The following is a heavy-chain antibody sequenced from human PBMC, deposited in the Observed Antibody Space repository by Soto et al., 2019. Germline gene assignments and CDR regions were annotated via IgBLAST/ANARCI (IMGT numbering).Heavy chain of an antibody. J-gene: IGHJ4*02. CDR3: ARGDEMTAVTIFEY. V-gene: IGHV1-69*01. CDR2: VIPVFNTS. Sequence: QVQLEQSGPEVKRPGTSVKVSCKASGGAFGRYSVSWVRQAPGQGLEWIGGVIPVFNTSNYSLKFQGRVAMYADESTSTVFMELRSLRSEDTALYYCARGDEMTAVTIFEYWGQGTLVTVSS. CDR1: GGAFGRYS. D-gene: IGHD4-17*01.